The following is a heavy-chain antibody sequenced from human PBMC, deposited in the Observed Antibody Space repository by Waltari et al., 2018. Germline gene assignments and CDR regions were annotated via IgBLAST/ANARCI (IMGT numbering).Heavy chain of an antibody. D-gene: IGHD7-27*01. J-gene: IGHJ4*02. CDR1: GYGFIGYW. CDR2: VYPYDSNT. Sequence: EVQLVQSGEEVKKPGESLKISCKASGYGFIGYWNGWVRQMPGKGLEWMGIVYPYDSNTRYIPSFQGQVTISVDKSIRTAYLQWSSLKTSDTAMYYCARTSGFFHTGVFFDYWGQGILVTVSS. V-gene: IGHV5-51*01. CDR3: ARTSGFFHTGVFFDY.